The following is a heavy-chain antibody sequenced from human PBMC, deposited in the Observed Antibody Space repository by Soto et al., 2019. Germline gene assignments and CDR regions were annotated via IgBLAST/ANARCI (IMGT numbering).Heavy chain of an antibody. J-gene: IGHJ4*02. CDR3: AKSPDLNQLDY. CDR2: ISGSGGGT. CDR1: GLTLSSYA. D-gene: IGHD2-21*01. Sequence: GGSLRLSCAASGLTLSSYAMSWVRQAPGKGLEWVSAISGSGGGTYYADSVKGRFTISRDNSKNTLYLQMNSLRAEDTAVYYCAKSPDLNQLDYWGQGTLVTVSS. V-gene: IGHV3-23*01.